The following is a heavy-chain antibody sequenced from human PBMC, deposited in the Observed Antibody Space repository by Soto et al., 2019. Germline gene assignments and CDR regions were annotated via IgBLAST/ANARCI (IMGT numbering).Heavy chain of an antibody. V-gene: IGHV3-7*01. CDR2: INQDGNED. CDR3: ARTGDGHHDFLDY. CDR1: GFTFSSYW. J-gene: IGHJ4*02. D-gene: IGHD1-1*01. Sequence: HPGGSLRLSCAASGFTFSSYWMNWVRQAPGKGLEWVANINQDGNEDNLLDSVKGRFTISRDNAKNSLFLQMNSLRVDDTAVYYCARTGDGHHDFLDYWGQGARVTVSA.